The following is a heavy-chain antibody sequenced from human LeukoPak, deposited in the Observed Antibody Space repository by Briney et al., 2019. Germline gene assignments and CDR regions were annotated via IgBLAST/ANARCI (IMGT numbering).Heavy chain of an antibody. V-gene: IGHV3-49*04. Sequence: GGSLRLSCTTSGFTSGDYAMTWVRQAPGKGLEWVGFIRSEAYGGTAEYAASVKGRFTISRDDSKRIAYLQMSSLKTEDTAVYYCTKDQTPFYWGQGSLVTVSS. J-gene: IGHJ4*02. CDR1: GFTSGDYA. CDR2: IRSEAYGGTA. CDR3: TKDQTPFY.